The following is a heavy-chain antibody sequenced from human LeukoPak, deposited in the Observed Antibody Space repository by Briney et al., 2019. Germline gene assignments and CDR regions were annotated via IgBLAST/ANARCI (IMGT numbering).Heavy chain of an antibody. CDR1: GFTFISSY. D-gene: IGHD2-15*01. Sequence: GPLLLSCGASGFTFISSYMSWLRRAPGQGREGVSCISSCGSSIYYADSVKVRFTITRSNAKITLYVQVNSLRAAEPAVYYCARDGVVCSGSSCDLDAFDIWGQGTMVTVSS. J-gene: IGHJ3*02. V-gene: IGHV3-11*01. CDR3: ARDGVVCSGSSCDLDAFDI. CDR2: ISSCGSSI.